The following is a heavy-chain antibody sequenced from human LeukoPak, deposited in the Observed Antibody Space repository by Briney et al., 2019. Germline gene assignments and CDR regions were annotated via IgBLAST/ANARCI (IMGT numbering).Heavy chain of an antibody. CDR2: ISWNSGSI. Sequence: GGSLRLSCAASGFTFDDYAMHWVREAPGKGLEWVSGISWNSGSIGYADSVKGRFTISRDNAKNSLYLQMNRLRAEDTALYYWAKDRGTMIVVYYFDYWGQGTLVTVSS. V-gene: IGHV3-9*01. D-gene: IGHD3-22*01. CDR1: GFTFDDYA. CDR3: AKDRGTMIVVYYFDY. J-gene: IGHJ4*02.